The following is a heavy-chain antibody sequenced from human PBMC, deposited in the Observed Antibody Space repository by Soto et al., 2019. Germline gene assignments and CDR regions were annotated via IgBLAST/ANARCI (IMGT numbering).Heavy chain of an antibody. CDR2: IIPIFDTS. CDR3: ERASGWTDAFDI. Sequence: SVKVSWKASGGTFVSCAISSARHAPEQGLERMGVIIPIFDTSNDPQQFDGRVTITADESTRTAYMELRSLRSEVTAVYSCERASGWTDAFDIWGKGTMVTVSS. V-gene: IGHV1-69*13. D-gene: IGHD6-19*01. J-gene: IGHJ3*02. CDR1: GGTFVSCA.